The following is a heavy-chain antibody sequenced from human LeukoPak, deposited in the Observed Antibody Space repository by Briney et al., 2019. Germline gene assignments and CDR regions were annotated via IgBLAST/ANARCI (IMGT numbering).Heavy chain of an antibody. CDR1: GFTFSSYG. J-gene: IGHJ4*02. Sequence: QAGGSLGLSCAASGFTFSSYGMHWVRQAPGKGLEWVANIKQDGSEKYYVDSVKGRFTISRDNAKNSLYLQMNSLRAEDTAVYYCARKPPYVWGQGTLVTVSS. CDR3: ARKPPYV. CDR2: IKQDGSEK. V-gene: IGHV3-7*01. D-gene: IGHD2-8*01.